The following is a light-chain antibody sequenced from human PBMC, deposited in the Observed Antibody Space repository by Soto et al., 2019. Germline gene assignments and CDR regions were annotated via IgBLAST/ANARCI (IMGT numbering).Light chain of an antibody. CDR2: GAS. V-gene: IGKV3D-20*02. CDR3: QQRSSRPREIS. J-gene: IGKJ5*01. CDR1: QSVSSSY. Sequence: EIVLTQSPGTLSLSPGERANLSCRSRQSVSSSYLAWYQPKPGQAPRILIYGASTRATGIPARFSASWSETDFTRTSSSLEPEDFAVYYCQQRSSRPREISFGQGTRLEIK.